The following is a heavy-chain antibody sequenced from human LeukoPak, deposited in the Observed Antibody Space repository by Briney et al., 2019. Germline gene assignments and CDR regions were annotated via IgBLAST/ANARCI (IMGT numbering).Heavy chain of an antibody. D-gene: IGHD3-10*01. CDR1: GDSVSSNSAA. CDR3: ARVVVRGQSNAFDI. J-gene: IGHJ3*02. CDR2: TYYRSKWYN. Sequence: SQTPSHTSAISGDSVSSNSAAWNSIRQSPSRGLEWLGRTYYRSKWYNDYAVSVKSRITINPDTSKNQFSLQLNSVTPEDTAVYYCARVVVRGQSNAFDIWGQGTMVTVSS. V-gene: IGHV6-1*01.